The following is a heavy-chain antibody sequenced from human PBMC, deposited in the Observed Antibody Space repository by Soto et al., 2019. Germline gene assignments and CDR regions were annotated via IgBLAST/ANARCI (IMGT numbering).Heavy chain of an antibody. Sequence: GGSLRLSCAASGFTFSSYGMHWVRQAPGKGLEWVAVISYDGSNKYYADSVKGRFTISRDNSKNTLYLQMNSLRAEDTAVYYCAKVGIVGATPYYYYGMDVWGQGTTVTVSS. J-gene: IGHJ6*02. CDR3: AKVGIVGATPYYYYGMDV. D-gene: IGHD1-26*01. CDR2: ISYDGSNK. CDR1: GFTFSSYG. V-gene: IGHV3-30*18.